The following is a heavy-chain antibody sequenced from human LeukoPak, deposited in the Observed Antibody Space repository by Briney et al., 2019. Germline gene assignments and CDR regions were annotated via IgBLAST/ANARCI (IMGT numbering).Heavy chain of an antibody. J-gene: IGHJ4*02. Sequence: SETLSLTCSVSGGSLSSYYWSLIRQPTGKGPEWIGRIYTSGSTNYNPSLKSRVTMSVDTSKNQFSLKLSSVTAADTAVYYCARAYSSGLFDYWGQGTLVTVSS. CDR1: GGSLSSYY. V-gene: IGHV4-4*07. CDR3: ARAYSSGLFDY. CDR2: IYTSGST. D-gene: IGHD6-19*01.